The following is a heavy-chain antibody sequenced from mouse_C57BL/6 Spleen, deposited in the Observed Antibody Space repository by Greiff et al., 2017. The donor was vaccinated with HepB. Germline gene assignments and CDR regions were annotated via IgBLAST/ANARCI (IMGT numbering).Heavy chain of an antibody. J-gene: IGHJ4*01. V-gene: IGHV1-18*01. CDR3: ARKDYGSSYRYYAMDY. CDR1: GYTFTDYN. Sequence: EVKLMESGPELVKPGASVKIPCKASGYTFTDYNMDWVKQSHGKSLEWIGDINPNNGGTIYNQKFKGKATLTVDKSSSTAYMELRSLTSEDTAVYYCARKDYGSSYRYYAMDYWGQGTSVTVSS. D-gene: IGHD1-1*01. CDR2: INPNNGGT.